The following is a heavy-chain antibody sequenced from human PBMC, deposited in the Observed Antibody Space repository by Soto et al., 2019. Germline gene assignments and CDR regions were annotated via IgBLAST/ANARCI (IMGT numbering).Heavy chain of an antibody. CDR1: GYTFISYA. V-gene: IGHV1-3*01. CDR2: INAANGNT. D-gene: IGHD3-22*01. CDR3: ARTSGYYFFDS. Sequence: QVQLVQSGAEVKKPGASVKVSCKASGYTFISYAMHWVRQAPGQRLEWMGWINAANGNTKYSQKFQGRVTITRDTSASTAYTELSSLRSEDTAVYYCARTSGYYFFDSWGQGTLVTVSS. J-gene: IGHJ4*02.